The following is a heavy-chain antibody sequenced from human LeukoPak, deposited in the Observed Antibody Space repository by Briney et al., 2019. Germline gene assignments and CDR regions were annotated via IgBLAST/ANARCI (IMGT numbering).Heavy chain of an antibody. Sequence: SVKVSCKASGGTFSSYAISWVRQAPGQGLDWMGGLIPIFRPANYAQKFQGRVTITADESTSTAYMELSSLRSEDTAVYYCARNHLLLEWLSAHYYYYMDVWGKGTTVTVSS. CDR2: LIPIFRPA. D-gene: IGHD3-3*01. CDR3: ARNHLLLEWLSAHYYYYMDV. V-gene: IGHV1-69*13. CDR1: GGTFSSYA. J-gene: IGHJ6*03.